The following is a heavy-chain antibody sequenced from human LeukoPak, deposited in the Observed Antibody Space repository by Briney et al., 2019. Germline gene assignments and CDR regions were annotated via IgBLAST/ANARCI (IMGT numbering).Heavy chain of an antibody. CDR2: ISSSSSYI. CDR3: ARFRITGTTGGDY. D-gene: IGHD1-7*01. CDR1: GFTFSSYS. J-gene: IGHJ4*02. Sequence: GGSLRLSCAASGFTFSSYSMNWVRQAPGKGLEWVSSISSSSSYIYYADSVKGRFTISRDNAKNSLYLQMNSLRAEDTAAYYCARFRITGTTGGDYWGQGTLVTVSS. V-gene: IGHV3-21*01.